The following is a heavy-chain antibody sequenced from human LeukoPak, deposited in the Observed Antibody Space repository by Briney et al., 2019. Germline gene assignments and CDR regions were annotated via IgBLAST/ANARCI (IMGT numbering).Heavy chain of an antibody. V-gene: IGHV1-46*01. CDR1: GYTFTSYY. Sequence: GASVKVSCKASGYTFTSYYMHWVRQAPGQGLEWMGIINPSGGSTSYAQKFQGRVTMTRDMSTSTVYMEPSSLRSEDTAVYYCARDLSPAAADPEYYFDYWGQGTLVTVSS. J-gene: IGHJ4*02. CDR3: ARDLSPAAADPEYYFDY. CDR2: INPSGGST. D-gene: IGHD6-13*01.